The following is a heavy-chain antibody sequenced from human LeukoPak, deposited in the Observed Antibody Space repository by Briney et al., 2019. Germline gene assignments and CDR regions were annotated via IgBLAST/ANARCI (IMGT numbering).Heavy chain of an antibody. CDR2: IYSGGST. CDR3: ARAETGSYFDY. CDR1: GFTVRSNY. D-gene: IGHD1-1*01. J-gene: IGHJ4*02. V-gene: IGHV3-53*04. Sequence: GSLRLSCAASGFTVRSNYMSWVRQAPGKGLEWVSVIYSGGSTYYADSVKGRFTISRHNSKNTLYLQMNSLRAEDTAVYYCARAETGSYFDYWGQGTLVTVSS.